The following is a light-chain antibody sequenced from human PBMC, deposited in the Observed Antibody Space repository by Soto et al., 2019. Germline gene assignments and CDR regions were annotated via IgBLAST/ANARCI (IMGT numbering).Light chain of an antibody. CDR2: EVS. CDR3: DSYASSGTLV. J-gene: IGLJ1*01. Sequence: SVLTQPASVSGSPGQSITLSCTGTSSDVGGYNYVSWYQQHPGKAPKLMIYEVSNRPSGVSNRFSGSKSGNTASLTISGLQAEDEADYYCDSYASSGTLVFGTGTKVTVL. V-gene: IGLV2-14*01. CDR1: SSDVGGYNY.